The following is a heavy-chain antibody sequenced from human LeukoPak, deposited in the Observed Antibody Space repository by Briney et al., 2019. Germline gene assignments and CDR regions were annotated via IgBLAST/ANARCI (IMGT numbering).Heavy chain of an antibody. J-gene: IGHJ3*02. CDR3: ARDLVVVVTAPAHI. V-gene: IGHV3-30-3*01. CDR1: GFTFSSCA. Sequence: PGRSLRLSCAAPGFTFSSCAMHWVRQAPGKGLEWVAVISYDGSNKYYADSVKGRFTISRDNSKNTLYLQMNSLRAEDTAVYYCARDLVVVVTAPAHIWGQGTMVTVSS. CDR2: ISYDGSNK. D-gene: IGHD2-21*02.